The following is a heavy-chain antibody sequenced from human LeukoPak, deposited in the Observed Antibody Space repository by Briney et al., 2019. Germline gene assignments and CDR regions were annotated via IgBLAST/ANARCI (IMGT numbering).Heavy chain of an antibody. V-gene: IGHV3-48*01. D-gene: IGHD1-26*01. J-gene: IGHJ4*02. CDR1: GFTFSSYT. CDR3: ARDRVGPPDY. Sequence: GGSLRLSCAASGFTFSSYTMNWVRQAPGEGLEWLSYITGSSSTIYYADSVKGRFTISRDNAENSLYLQMNSLRAEDTAVYYCARDRVGPPDYWGEGDLVTVSS. CDR2: ITGSSSTI.